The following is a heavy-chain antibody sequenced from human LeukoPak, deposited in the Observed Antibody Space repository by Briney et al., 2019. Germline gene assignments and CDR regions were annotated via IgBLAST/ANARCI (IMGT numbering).Heavy chain of an antibody. D-gene: IGHD3-22*01. V-gene: IGHV1-46*01. CDR3: ARATISSELDY. CDR2: INPNGGST. Sequence: GASVKVSCKASGYTFTSYYMHWVRQAPGQGLEWMGIINPNGGSTSYAQKFQGRVTMTRDTSTSTVYMELSSLRSEDTGVYYCARATISSELDYWGQGTLVTVSS. CDR1: GYTFTSYY. J-gene: IGHJ4*02.